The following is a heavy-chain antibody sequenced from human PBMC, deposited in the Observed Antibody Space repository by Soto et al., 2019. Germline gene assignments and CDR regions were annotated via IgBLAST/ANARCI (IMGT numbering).Heavy chain of an antibody. CDR2: IYYSGST. V-gene: IGHV4-59*01. CDR1: GGSISSYY. Sequence: SETLSLTCTVSGGSISSYYWSWIRQPPGKGLEWIGYIYYSGSTNYNPSLKSRVTISVDTSKNQFSLKLSSVTAAVTAVYYCATSPMIGDAFDIWGQGTMVTV. J-gene: IGHJ3*02. D-gene: IGHD3-10*02. CDR3: ATSPMIGDAFDI.